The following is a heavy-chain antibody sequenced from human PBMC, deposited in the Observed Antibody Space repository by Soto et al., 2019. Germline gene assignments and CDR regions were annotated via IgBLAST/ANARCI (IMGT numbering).Heavy chain of an antibody. CDR2: INHSGST. CDR3: ARGNSPPYYYYYMDV. Sequence: QVQLQQWGAGLLKPSETLSLTCAVYGGSFSGYYWSWIRQPPGKGLEWIGEINHSGSTNYNPSLKSRVTISVDTSKNQFSLKLSSVTAADTAVYYCARGNSPPYYYYYMDVWCKGTTVTVSS. V-gene: IGHV4-34*01. CDR1: GGSFSGYY. J-gene: IGHJ6*03.